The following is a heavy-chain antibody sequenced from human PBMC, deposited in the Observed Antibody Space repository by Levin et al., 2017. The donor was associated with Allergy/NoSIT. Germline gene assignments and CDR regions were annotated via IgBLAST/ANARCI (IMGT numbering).Heavy chain of an antibody. D-gene: IGHD2-21*01. CDR3: AKDLPGDLGFDY. Sequence: GGSLRLSCAASGFTFDDYTMHWVRQAPGKGLEWVSLISGGGGTPYYADSVKGRFTISRDNRKKSLYLQMNSLRTEDTALYYCAKDLPGDLGFDYWGQGTLVTVSS. J-gene: IGHJ4*02. V-gene: IGHV3-43*01. CDR1: GFTFDDYT. CDR2: ISGGGGTP.